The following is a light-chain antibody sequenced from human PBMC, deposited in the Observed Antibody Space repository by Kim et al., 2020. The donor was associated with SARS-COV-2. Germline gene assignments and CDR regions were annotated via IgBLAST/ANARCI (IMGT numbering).Light chain of an antibody. J-gene: IGKJ1*01. CDR2: DSS. CDR3: QQYDNWPTWT. Sequence: EIVMTQSPATLSVSPGERATLSCRASQSVGSNLAWYQQKPGQAPRLLIFDSSIRATGVPARFSGSGSGTEFTLTISSLQTEDFAIYYCQQYDNWPTWTFGQGTKVDIK. V-gene: IGKV3-15*01. CDR1: QSVGSN.